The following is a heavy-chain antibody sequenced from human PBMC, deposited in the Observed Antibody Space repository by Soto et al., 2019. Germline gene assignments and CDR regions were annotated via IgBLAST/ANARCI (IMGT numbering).Heavy chain of an antibody. V-gene: IGHV4-59*01. J-gene: IGHJ4*02. D-gene: IGHD6-19*01. CDR3: ARSVPPRWLQFGY. CDR2: VYYTGST. Sequence: QVQLQEAGPGLVKPSETLSLTCTVSDGSITGYYWSWIRQPPGKGLEWIGYVYYTGSTTYNPSLKSRVTMSVDWSKNQFSRRLSSVTAADTAIYYCARSVPPRWLQFGYWGQGSLVTVSS. CDR1: DGSITGYY.